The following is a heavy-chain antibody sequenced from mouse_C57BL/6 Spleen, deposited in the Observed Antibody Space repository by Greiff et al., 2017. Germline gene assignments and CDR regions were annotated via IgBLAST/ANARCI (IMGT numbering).Heavy chain of an antibody. CDR3: ARGYGPFDY. V-gene: IGHV7-3*01. CDR1: GFTFTDYY. Sequence: EVMLVESGGGLVQPGGSLSLSCAASGFTFTDYYMSWVRQPPGKALEWLGFIRNKANGYTTEYSASVKGRFTISRDNSQSILYLQMNALRAEDSATYYCARGYGPFDYWGQGTTLTVSS. CDR2: IRNKANGYTT. J-gene: IGHJ2*01. D-gene: IGHD1-1*02.